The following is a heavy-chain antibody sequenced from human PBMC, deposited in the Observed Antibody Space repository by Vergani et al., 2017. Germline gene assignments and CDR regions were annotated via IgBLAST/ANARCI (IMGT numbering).Heavy chain of an antibody. CDR3: ARDFGGEWYFDL. CDR2: VFRNGNV. J-gene: IGHJ2*01. D-gene: IGHD4-23*01. CDR1: GASIDSFY. Sequence: QVQLQQWGAGVVKPSGTLSLKCSVSGASIDSFYWGWIRQSPGKGLEWIGYVFRNGNVNYNPSFNFRVAIDTSNNELSLRVTSVTAADTAVYYCARDFGGEWYFDLWGRGATVTVSS. V-gene: IGHV4-4*08.